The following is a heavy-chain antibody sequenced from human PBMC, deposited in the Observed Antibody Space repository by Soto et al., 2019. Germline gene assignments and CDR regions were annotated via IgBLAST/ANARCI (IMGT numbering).Heavy chain of an antibody. CDR2: ISSSGSTI. Sequence: XESLQLSCAASGFTFSDYYMSWIRQAPGKGLEWVSYISSSGSTIYYADSVKGRFTISRDNAKNSLYLQMNSLRAEDTAVYYCARLRITMIVVAPVAYWGQGTLVTVSS. J-gene: IGHJ4*02. CDR3: ARLRITMIVVAPVAY. D-gene: IGHD3-22*01. V-gene: IGHV3-11*01. CDR1: GFTFSDYY.